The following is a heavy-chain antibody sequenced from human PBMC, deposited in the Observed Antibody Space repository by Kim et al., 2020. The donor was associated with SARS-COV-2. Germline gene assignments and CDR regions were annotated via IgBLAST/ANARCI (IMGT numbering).Heavy chain of an antibody. CDR3: ARDLGHYCSSGTCSQGY. CDR2: ITAYNGNT. D-gene: IGHD2-15*01. V-gene: IGHV1-18*01. Sequence: ASVKVSCKASPYTFDSYGISWVRQAPGQGLEWMGRITAYNGNTNYAQKFQDRVTMTTDTSTSTAYMELRSLRSDDTAVYFCARDLGHYCSSGTCSQGYWG. CDR1: PYTFDSYG. J-gene: IGHJ4*01.